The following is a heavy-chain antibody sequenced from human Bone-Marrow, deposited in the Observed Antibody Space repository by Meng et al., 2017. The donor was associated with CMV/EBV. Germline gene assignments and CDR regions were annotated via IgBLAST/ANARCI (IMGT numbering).Heavy chain of an antibody. CDR2: ISGSGGST. CDR3: ARGGGNYDGFFYY. CDR1: GFTFSSYA. V-gene: IGHV3-23*01. D-gene: IGHD3-3*01. Sequence: GESLKISCAASGFTFSSYAMSWVRQAPGKGLEWVSAISGSGGSTYYADSVKGRFTISRDNSKNTLYLQMNSMRTEYTAVYDCARGGGNYDGFFYYWGQGTLVTVSS. J-gene: IGHJ4*02.